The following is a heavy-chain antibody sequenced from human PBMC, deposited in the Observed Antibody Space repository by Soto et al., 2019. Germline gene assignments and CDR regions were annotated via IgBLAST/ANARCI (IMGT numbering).Heavy chain of an antibody. Sequence: GGSLRLSCAASGFTVSSNYMSWVRQAPGKGLEWVSVIYSGGSTYYADSVKGRFTISRDNSKNTPYLQMNSLRAEDTAVYYCARDHIAVAGPDAFDIWGQGTMVTVSS. D-gene: IGHD6-19*01. V-gene: IGHV3-66*01. CDR3: ARDHIAVAGPDAFDI. CDR2: IYSGGST. J-gene: IGHJ3*02. CDR1: GFTVSSNY.